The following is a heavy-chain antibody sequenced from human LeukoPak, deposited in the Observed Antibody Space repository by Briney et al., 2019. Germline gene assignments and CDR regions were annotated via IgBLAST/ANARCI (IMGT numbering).Heavy chain of an antibody. CDR3: ARSQTGTWEMYYFDY. CDR2: TSGGGENM. CDR1: GFTFSDYY. J-gene: IGHJ4*02. V-gene: IGHV3-11*04. D-gene: IGHD1-1*01. Sequence: GGSLRLSCAAPGFTFSDYYMSWIRQAPGKGLEWVSYTSGGGENMYYADSVKGRFTISRDNAKNSLSLQMTNLSAEDTAVYYCARSQTGTWEMYYFDYWGQGTLVTVSS.